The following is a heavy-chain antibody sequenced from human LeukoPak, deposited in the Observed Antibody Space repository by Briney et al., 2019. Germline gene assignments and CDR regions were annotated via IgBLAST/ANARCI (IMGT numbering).Heavy chain of an antibody. CDR1: GFTFSSYS. Sequence: PGGSLRLSCAASGFTFSSYSMNWVRQAPGKGLEWVSSISSSSSYIYYADSVKGRFTISRDNAKNSLYLQMNSQRAEDTAVYYCARDTPYGDYLICDYWGQGTLVTVSS. CDR3: ARDTPYGDYLICDY. V-gene: IGHV3-21*01. D-gene: IGHD4-17*01. CDR2: ISSSSSYI. J-gene: IGHJ4*02.